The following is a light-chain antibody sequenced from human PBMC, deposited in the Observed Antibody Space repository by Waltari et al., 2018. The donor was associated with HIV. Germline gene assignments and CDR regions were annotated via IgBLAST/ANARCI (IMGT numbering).Light chain of an antibody. Sequence: EIVLTQSPATLSLSPGERATLSCRASQSISTYLAWYQQKPGQAPRLLIYDAAKRATGIPARFSGSGSGTDFTLTISSLEPEDFAVYYCQQRTNWPPGLTFGGGTKVEIK. V-gene: IGKV3-11*01. CDR2: DAA. J-gene: IGKJ4*01. CDR1: QSISTY. CDR3: QQRTNWPPGLT.